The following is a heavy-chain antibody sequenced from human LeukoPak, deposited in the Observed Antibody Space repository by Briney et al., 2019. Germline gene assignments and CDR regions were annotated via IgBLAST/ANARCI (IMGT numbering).Heavy chain of an antibody. CDR1: GFSFSSHA. V-gene: IGHV3-23*01. D-gene: IGHD6-19*01. Sequence: GGSLRLSCATSGFSFSSHAMTWVRQAPGKGLEWLSAISISGDDTYYADSVKGRFTISRDNSKNTLYLQMNSLRAEDTAVYYCARDPFEWLVQYAFDIWGQGTMVTVSS. CDR3: ARDPFEWLVQYAFDI. J-gene: IGHJ3*02. CDR2: ISISGDDT.